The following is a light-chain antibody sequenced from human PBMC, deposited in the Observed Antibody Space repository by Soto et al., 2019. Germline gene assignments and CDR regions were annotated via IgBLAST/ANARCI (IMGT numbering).Light chain of an antibody. Sequence: DIQLTQSPSLLSASIGDRVTITCRASQAISSYLAWYQQKPGKAPKLLIHAASTLQSGVPSRFSGSGSGTEFTLTISSLQPEDIATYYCQQLHSYLLTFGGGTKVQIK. CDR1: QAISSY. CDR3: QQLHSYLLT. V-gene: IGKV1-9*01. CDR2: AAS. J-gene: IGKJ4*01.